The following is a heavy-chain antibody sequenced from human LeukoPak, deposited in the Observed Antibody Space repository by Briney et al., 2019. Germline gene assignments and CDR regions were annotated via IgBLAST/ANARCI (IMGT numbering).Heavy chain of an antibody. CDR2: IIPIFGTA. V-gene: IGHV1-69*06. CDR3: ARDQPTIRFPYFDY. Sequence: GASVKVSCKASGGTFSSYAISWVRQAPGQGLEWMGRIIPIFGTANYAQKFQGRVTITADKSTSTAYMELSSLRSGDTAVYYCARDQPTIRFPYFDYWGQGTLVTVSS. J-gene: IGHJ4*02. D-gene: IGHD5-24*01. CDR1: GGTFSSYA.